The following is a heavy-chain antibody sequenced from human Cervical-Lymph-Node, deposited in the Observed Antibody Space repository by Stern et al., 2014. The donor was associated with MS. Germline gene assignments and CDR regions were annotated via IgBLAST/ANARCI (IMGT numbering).Heavy chain of an antibody. V-gene: IGHV1-69*01. J-gene: IGHJ3*02. D-gene: IGHD3-10*01. Sequence: QMQLVQSGAEVKKPGSSVRVSCKASGGNFNIYAFSWVRQAPGQGLEWMGGIIPIVGTANYAKKYQGRVTLTADDSLDTVYMEVNSLRFEDTAVFYCARDQRHYGSGHFAFDIWGQGTVVTVSS. CDR3: ARDQRHYGSGHFAFDI. CDR1: GGNFNIYA. CDR2: IIPIVGTA.